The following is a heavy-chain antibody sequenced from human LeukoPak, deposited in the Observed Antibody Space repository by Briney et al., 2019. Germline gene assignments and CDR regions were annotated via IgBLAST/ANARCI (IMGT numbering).Heavy chain of an antibody. V-gene: IGHV4-34*01. CDR2: INDSGRS. CDR3: ARGLQY. J-gene: IGHJ4*02. CDR1: SGSFSGYY. Sequence: SETLSLTCAVYSGSFSGYYWSWLRRPPRKGLEWIGEINDSGRSKYIPSLKSRVTVSVDTSKKQFSLKLNSVTAADTAVYYCARGLQYWGQGTLVTVSS.